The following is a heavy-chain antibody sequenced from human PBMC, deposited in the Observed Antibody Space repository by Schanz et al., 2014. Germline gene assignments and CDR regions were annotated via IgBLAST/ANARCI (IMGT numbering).Heavy chain of an antibody. CDR1: GFTVTSYY. D-gene: IGHD2-8*01. J-gene: IGHJ3*02. V-gene: IGHV3-53*01. Sequence: VQLVESGGGLIQPGGSLRLSCAASGFTVTSYYMSWVRQAPGKGLEWVSVIYSGDNTYYADSVKGRFTISRDNSKNTVYLQMNSLRADDTAVYYCARDMLRRYGALEIWGRGTMVTVSS. CDR2: IYSGDNT. CDR3: ARDMLRRYGALEI.